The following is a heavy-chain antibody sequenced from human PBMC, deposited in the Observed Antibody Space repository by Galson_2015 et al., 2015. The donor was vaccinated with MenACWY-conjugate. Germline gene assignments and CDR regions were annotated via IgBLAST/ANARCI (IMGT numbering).Heavy chain of an antibody. CDR2: INSDGTTT. Sequence: SLRLSCAASGLGFSNYWMHWVRQAPGKGLVWVSRINSDGTTTNYADSVKGRFTISRDNAKNTLYLQMNSLRAEDTAVYYCARRTLSGVYYYFDSWGQGTLVTVSS. D-gene: IGHD5/OR15-5a*01. J-gene: IGHJ4*02. V-gene: IGHV3-74*01. CDR1: GLGFSNYW. CDR3: ARRTLSGVYYYFDS.